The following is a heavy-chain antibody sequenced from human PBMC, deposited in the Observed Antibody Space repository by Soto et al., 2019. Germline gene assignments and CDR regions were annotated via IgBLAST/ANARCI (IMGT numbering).Heavy chain of an antibody. Sequence: EVQLVESGGDLVQPGGSLRLSCSASGFTFSSHWMSWVRQAPGKGLEWVATIKEDGSEKYYVDSVKGRFTISRDNAKNSLCLQFNSLRAEDTAVYYCARGREGWLPTEWGQGTLVTVSS. CDR1: GFTFSSHW. D-gene: IGHD5-12*01. CDR3: ARGREGWLPTE. CDR2: IKEDGSEK. J-gene: IGHJ4*02. V-gene: IGHV3-7*05.